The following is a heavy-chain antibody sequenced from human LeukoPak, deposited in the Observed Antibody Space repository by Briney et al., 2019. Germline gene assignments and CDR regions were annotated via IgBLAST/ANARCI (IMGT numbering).Heavy chain of an antibody. CDR3: ARFVVPAAIQGDY. CDR1: GYSFTSYR. D-gene: IGHD2-2*02. J-gene: IGHJ4*02. Sequence: GESLKISCKGSGYSFTSYRIGWVRQMPGKGLEWMGIIYPGDSDTRYSPSFQGQATISADKSISTAYLQWSSLKASDTAMYYCARFVVPAAIQGDYWGQGTLVTVSS. CDR2: IYPGDSDT. V-gene: IGHV5-51*01.